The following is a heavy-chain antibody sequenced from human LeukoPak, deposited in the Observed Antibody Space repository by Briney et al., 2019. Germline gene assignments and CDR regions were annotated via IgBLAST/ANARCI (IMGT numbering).Heavy chain of an antibody. CDR3: ARQAVAYYYYYYMDV. D-gene: IGHD6-19*01. Sequence: PSETLSLTCTVSGGSISSYYWSWIRQPPGKGLEWIGSIYYSGSTYYNPSLKSRVTISVDTSKNQFSLKLSSVTAADTAVYYCARQAVAYYYYYYMDVWGKGTTVTISS. J-gene: IGHJ6*03. CDR2: IYYSGST. V-gene: IGHV4-59*05. CDR1: GGSISSYY.